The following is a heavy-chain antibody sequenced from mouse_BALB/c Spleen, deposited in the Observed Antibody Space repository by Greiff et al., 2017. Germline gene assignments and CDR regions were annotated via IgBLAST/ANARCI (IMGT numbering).Heavy chain of an antibody. CDR2: ISSGGST. CDR1: GFTFSSYA. Sequence: EVQLVESGGGLVKPGGSLKLSCAASGFTFSSYAMSWVRQTPEKRLEWVASISSGGSTYYPDSVKGRFTISRDNARNILYLQMSSLRSEDTAMYYCARGEVRRGYYYAMDYWGQGTSVTVSS. J-gene: IGHJ4*01. V-gene: IGHV5-6-5*01. D-gene: IGHD2-14*01. CDR3: ARGEVRRGYYYAMDY.